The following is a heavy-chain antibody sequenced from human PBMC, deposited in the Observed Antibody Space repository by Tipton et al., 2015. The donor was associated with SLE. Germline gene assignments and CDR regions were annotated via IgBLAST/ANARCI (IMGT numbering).Heavy chain of an antibody. CDR2: INPNSGDT. CDR3: ARSSLF. CDR1: GYSFTGYY. J-gene: IGHJ4*02. Sequence: QLVQSGAEVKKPGASVKVSCKASGYSFTGYYVHWVRQAPGQGLEWMGQINPNSGDTSYALNFQGRVTMTSDTSLSTAYMELSGLTSDDTAVYYCARSSLFWGQGTLVTVPS. D-gene: IGHD2-2*01. V-gene: IGHV1-2*06.